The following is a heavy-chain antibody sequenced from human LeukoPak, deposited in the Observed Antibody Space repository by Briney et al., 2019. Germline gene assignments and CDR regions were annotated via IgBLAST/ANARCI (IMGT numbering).Heavy chain of an antibody. J-gene: IGHJ3*02. Sequence: ASVKVSCKASGYTFTSYGISWVRQAPGQGLEWMGWISAYNGNTNYAQKLQGRVTMTTDTSTSTAYMELSSLRSEDTAVYYCARDLNPAALQPGTFDIWGQGTMVTVSS. CDR2: ISAYNGNT. V-gene: IGHV1-18*01. CDR3: ARDLNPAALQPGTFDI. D-gene: IGHD2-2*01. CDR1: GYTFTSYG.